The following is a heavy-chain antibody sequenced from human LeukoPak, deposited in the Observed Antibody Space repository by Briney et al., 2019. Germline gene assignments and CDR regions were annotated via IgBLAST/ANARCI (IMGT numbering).Heavy chain of an antibody. CDR3: ARTSGSLRTDDAFDI. V-gene: IGHV1-18*01. D-gene: IGHD3-10*01. Sequence: ASVKVSCKASGCTFTSYGIIWVRQAPGQGLEWMGWISAYNGNTDYAQKVQGRVTMSTDTSTSTAYMELRSLRSDDTAVYYCARTSGSLRTDDAFDIWGQGTMVTVSS. CDR2: ISAYNGNT. J-gene: IGHJ3*02. CDR1: GCTFTSYG.